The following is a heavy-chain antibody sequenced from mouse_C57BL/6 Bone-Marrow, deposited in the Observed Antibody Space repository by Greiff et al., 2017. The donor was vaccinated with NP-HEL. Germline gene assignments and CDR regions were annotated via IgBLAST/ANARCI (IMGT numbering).Heavy chain of an antibody. CDR2: IYPRSGNT. D-gene: IGHD2-3*01. CDR1: GYTFTSYG. Sequence: QVQLQQSGAELARPGASVKLSCKASGYTFTSYGISWVKQRPGQGLEWIGEIYPRSGNTYYNEKFKGKATLTADKSSSTAYMELRSLTSEDSAVYFCARGPYDGLPSYYWGQGTTLTVSS. CDR3: ARGPYDGLPSYY. V-gene: IGHV1-81*01. J-gene: IGHJ2*01.